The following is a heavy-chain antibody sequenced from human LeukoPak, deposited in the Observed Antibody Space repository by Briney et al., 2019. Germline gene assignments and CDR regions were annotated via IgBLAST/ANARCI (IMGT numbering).Heavy chain of an antibody. Sequence: SETLSLTCTVSGGSISSYYWSWIRQPPGKGLEWIGYIYYSGSINYNPSLKSRVTISVDTSKNQFSLKLSSVTAADTAVYYCARYSLYDYVWGSHRQTFAFDYWGQGTLVTVSS. CDR1: GGSISSYY. CDR3: ARYSLYDYVWGSHRQTFAFDY. V-gene: IGHV4-59*01. CDR2: IYYSGSI. J-gene: IGHJ4*02. D-gene: IGHD3-16*02.